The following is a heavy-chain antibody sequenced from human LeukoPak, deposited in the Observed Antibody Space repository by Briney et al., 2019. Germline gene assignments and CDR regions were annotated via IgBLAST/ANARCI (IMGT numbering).Heavy chain of an antibody. D-gene: IGHD3-22*01. Sequence: SETLSLTCTVSGGSISSYYWSWIRQPPGKGLEWIGYIYYSGSTNYNPSLKSRVTISVDTSKNQFSLKLSSVTAADTAVYYCARSPHYYDSSGYGWGGDLFDYWGQGTLVTVSS. CDR2: IYYSGST. V-gene: IGHV4-59*01. CDR3: ARSPHYYDSSGYGWGGDLFDY. J-gene: IGHJ4*02. CDR1: GGSISSYY.